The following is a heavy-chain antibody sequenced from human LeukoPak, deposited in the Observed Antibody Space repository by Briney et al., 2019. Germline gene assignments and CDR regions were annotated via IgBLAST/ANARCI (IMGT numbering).Heavy chain of an antibody. CDR3: AERLSGVAERSTIDL. CDR2: INASGGGT. D-gene: IGHD3-3*01. CDR1: GFTFSSYA. V-gene: IGHV3-23*01. J-gene: IGHJ4*03. Sequence: GGSLRLSYAASGFTFSSYAMSWVRQAPGKGLEWVSTINASGGGTYFADSVKGRFTISRDNIKNTLSLQMNSLRAEDPAVYYIAERLSGVAERSTIDLWGHGAPVTVSS.